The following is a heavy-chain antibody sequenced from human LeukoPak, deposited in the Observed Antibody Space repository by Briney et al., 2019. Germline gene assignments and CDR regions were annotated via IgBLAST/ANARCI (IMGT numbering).Heavy chain of an antibody. CDR2: IKQDGREK. V-gene: IGHV3-7*01. CDR3: AKDDHDYVWGNYRYSGSWLDP. J-gene: IGHJ5*02. Sequence: GGSLRLSCEGSGFTFSSYWMSWVRQAPGKGLEWVANIKQDGREKYYVESVKGRFIISRDNGKNSVYLQMNSLRDEDTAMYYCAKDDHDYVWGNYRYSGSWLDPWGQGTLVTVSS. CDR1: GFTFSSYW. D-gene: IGHD3-16*02.